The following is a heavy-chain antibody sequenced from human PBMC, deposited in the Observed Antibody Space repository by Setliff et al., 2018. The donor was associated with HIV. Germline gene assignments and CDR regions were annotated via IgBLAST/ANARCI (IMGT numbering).Heavy chain of an antibody. D-gene: IGHD3-10*01. V-gene: IGHV3-30*03. Sequence: SLRLSCAASGFSVSTNYLTWVRQAPGKGLEWVSLISYDGSKKYYADSVKGRFSISRDNPKNTVYLQMNSLRPEDTAVYYCARDPMVRGVIEYYFDYWGQGTLVTVSS. CDR2: ISYDGSKK. J-gene: IGHJ4*02. CDR1: GFSVSTNY. CDR3: ARDPMVRGVIEYYFDY.